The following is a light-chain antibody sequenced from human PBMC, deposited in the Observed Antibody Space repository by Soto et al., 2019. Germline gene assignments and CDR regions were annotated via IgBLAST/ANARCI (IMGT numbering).Light chain of an antibody. CDR2: DAS. Sequence: EIVLTQSPATLSLSPGERATLSCRASQSVSGSLAWYQQKPGQAPRLLIYDASNRATGIPARFSGSGSGTDFTLTISSLEPEDFAVYYCQQRSNWVYTFGQGTKLEIK. CDR3: QQRSNWVYT. V-gene: IGKV3-11*01. CDR1: QSVSGS. J-gene: IGKJ2*01.